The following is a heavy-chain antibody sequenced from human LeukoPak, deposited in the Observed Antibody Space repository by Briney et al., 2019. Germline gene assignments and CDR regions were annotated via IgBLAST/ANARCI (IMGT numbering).Heavy chain of an antibody. V-gene: IGHV1-18*01. CDR2: ISAYNGNT. J-gene: IGHJ6*03. Sequence: ASVKVSCKASGYTFTSYGISWVRQAPGQGLEWMGWISAYNGNTNYAQKLQGRVTMTTGTSTSTAYMELRSLRSDDTAVYYCARVPVWFGYYYYYMDVWGKGTTVTVSS. CDR3: ARVPVWFGYYYYYMDV. D-gene: IGHD3-10*01. CDR1: GYTFTSYG.